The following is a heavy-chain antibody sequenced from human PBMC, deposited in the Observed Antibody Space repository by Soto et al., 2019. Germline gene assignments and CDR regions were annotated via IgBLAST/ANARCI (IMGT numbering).Heavy chain of an antibody. D-gene: IGHD3-22*01. V-gene: IGHV3-23*01. CDR1: GFTFSSYA. CDR3: AKLPLSSGQHDAFDI. CDR2: ISGSGGST. Sequence: GGSLRLSCAASGFTFSSYAMSWVRQAPGKGLGWVSAISGSGGSTYYADSVKGRFTISRDNSKNTLYLQMNSLRAEDTAVYYCAKLPLSSGQHDAFDIWGQGTMVTVSS. J-gene: IGHJ3*02.